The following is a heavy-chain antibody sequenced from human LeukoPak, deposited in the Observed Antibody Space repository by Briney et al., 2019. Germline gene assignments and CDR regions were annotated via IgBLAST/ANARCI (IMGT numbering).Heavy chain of an antibody. CDR3: ARGGRSGGSCYESDY. J-gene: IGHJ4*02. V-gene: IGHV3-74*01. Sequence: GGSLRLSCVTSGFSFNTYWMHWVRQAPGKGLVWVSRLTPDGRNTDYADFVKGRFTISRDNAKNTVFLQMNSLRVEDTAVYYCARGGRSGGSCYESDYWGQGTLVTVSS. CDR1: GFSFNTYW. D-gene: IGHD2-15*01. CDR2: LTPDGRNT.